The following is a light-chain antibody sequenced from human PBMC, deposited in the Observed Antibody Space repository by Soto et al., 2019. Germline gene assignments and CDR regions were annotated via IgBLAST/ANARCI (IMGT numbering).Light chain of an antibody. CDR3: QQYDGSTWT. J-gene: IGKJ1*01. CDR1: QSVSSTS. Sequence: EIVLTQSAGTLSRSAGERATLSWRASQSVSSTSFAWYQLRTGQAPRLLIYDTSARAGGIPARFSGSGSGTDVTLTIDRLETEDFAVYFCQQYDGSTWTFGQGTKVDIK. V-gene: IGKV3-20*01. CDR2: DTS.